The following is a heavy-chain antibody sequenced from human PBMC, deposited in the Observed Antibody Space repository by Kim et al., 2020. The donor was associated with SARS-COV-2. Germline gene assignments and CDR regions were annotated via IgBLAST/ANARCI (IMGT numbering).Heavy chain of an antibody. D-gene: IGHD3-3*01. J-gene: IGHJ4*02. Sequence: YAASVKGRFTISRDDSKSIAYLQMNSLKTEDTAVYYCTRVFDFWSGQLDYWGQGTLVTVSS. V-gene: IGHV3-49*02. CDR3: TRVFDFWSGQLDY.